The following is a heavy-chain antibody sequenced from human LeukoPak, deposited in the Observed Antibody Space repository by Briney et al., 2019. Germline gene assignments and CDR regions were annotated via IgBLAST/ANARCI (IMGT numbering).Heavy chain of an antibody. CDR2: ISAYNGNT. J-gene: IGHJ2*01. CDR3: ARGGPAVVVPASPWYFDL. V-gene: IGHV1-18*01. CDR1: GYTFTSYG. D-gene: IGHD2-2*01. Sequence: ASVKVSCKASGYTFTSYGISWVRQALGQGLEWMGWISAYNGNTNYAQKLQGRVTMTTDTSTSTAYMELRSLRSDDTAVYYCARGGPAVVVPASPWYFDLWGRGTLVTVSS.